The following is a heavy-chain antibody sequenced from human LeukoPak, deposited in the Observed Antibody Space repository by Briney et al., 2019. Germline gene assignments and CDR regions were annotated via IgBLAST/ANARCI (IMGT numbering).Heavy chain of an antibody. V-gene: IGHV4-34*01. D-gene: IGHD4-4*01. Sequence: PSETLSLTCAVYGGSFSGYYWSWIRQPPVKGLEWIGEINHSGSTNYNPSLKSRVTISVDTSKNQFSLKLSSVTAADTAVYYCARAPYSNYQYFDYWGQGTLVTVSS. J-gene: IGHJ4*02. CDR1: GGSFSGYY. CDR3: ARAPYSNYQYFDY. CDR2: INHSGST.